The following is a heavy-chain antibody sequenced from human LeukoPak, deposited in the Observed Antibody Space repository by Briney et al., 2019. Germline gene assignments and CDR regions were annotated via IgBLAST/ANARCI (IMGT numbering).Heavy chain of an antibody. CDR3: ARHLYPHRPSSWFDP. D-gene: IGHD2-8*01. J-gene: IGHJ5*02. CDR1: GGSISSYY. Sequence: SETLSLTCTVSGGSISSYYWSWIRQPPGKGLEWIGYIYYSGSTNYNPSLKSRVTISVDTSKNQFSLKLSSVTAADMAVYYCARHLYPHRPSSWFDPWGQGTLVTVSS. V-gene: IGHV4-59*08. CDR2: IYYSGST.